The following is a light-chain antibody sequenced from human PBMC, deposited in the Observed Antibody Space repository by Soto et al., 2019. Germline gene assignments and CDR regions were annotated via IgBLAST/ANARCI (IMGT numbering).Light chain of an antibody. CDR2: GAS. CDR1: QGVCSRC. J-gene: IGKJ1*01. V-gene: IGKV3-20*01. CDR3: RHYGTTPWT. Sequence: PGARVTLSCRTSQGVCSRCFGWYQQKPGQSPRLLIYGASTRATGIPDRFSGSGSGTDFTLTISRLEPEDFAVYYCRHYGTTPWTFGQGTKVAIK.